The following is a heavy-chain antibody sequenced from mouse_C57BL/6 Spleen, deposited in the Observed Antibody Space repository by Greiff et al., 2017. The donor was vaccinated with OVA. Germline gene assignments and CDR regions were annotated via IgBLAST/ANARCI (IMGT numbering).Heavy chain of an antibody. V-gene: IGHV3-6*01. J-gene: IGHJ2*01. CDR3: ARHWDYYGSSHFDY. CDR1: GYSITSGYY. D-gene: IGHD1-1*01. Sequence: EVKLMESGPGLVKPSQSLSLTCSVTGYSITSGYYWNWIRQFPGNKLEWMGYISYDGSNNYNPSLKNRIPITRDTSKNQFFLKLNSVTTEDTATYYCARHWDYYGSSHFDYWGQGTTLTVSS. CDR2: ISYDGSN.